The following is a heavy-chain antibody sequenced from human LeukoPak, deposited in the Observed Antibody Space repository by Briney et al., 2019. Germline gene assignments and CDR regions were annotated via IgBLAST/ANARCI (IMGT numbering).Heavy chain of an antibody. Sequence: GGSLRLSCAASGFTFSNYCMNWVRQAPGKGLEWVSYISSSGSAMYYADSVRGRFTISRDNAENSLFLQMNSLRDEDTAVYYCARGTYGEYGGPAYWGQGTLVTVSS. D-gene: IGHD4-17*01. V-gene: IGHV3-48*02. J-gene: IGHJ4*02. CDR2: ISSSGSAM. CDR3: ARGTYGEYGGPAY. CDR1: GFTFSNYC.